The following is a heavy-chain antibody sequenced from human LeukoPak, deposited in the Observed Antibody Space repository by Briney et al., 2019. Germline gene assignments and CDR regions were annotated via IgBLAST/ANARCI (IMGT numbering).Heavy chain of an antibody. Sequence: SVKVSCKASEVTFRSYGISWVRQAPGQGPEWLGTVLPFLGTSNYPQKFLGRVTITADKATTTAYMELINLRSDDTAVYYCARDWNERRGVHLDYWGQGALVTVSS. D-gene: IGHD1-1*01. CDR3: ARDWNERRGVHLDY. J-gene: IGHJ4*02. CDR1: EVTFRSYG. CDR2: VLPFLGTS. V-gene: IGHV1-69*04.